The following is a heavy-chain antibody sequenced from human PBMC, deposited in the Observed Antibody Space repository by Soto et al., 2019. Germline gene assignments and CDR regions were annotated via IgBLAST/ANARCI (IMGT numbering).Heavy chain of an antibody. CDR2: ISYDGSNK. CDR3: ARDQQTLFDY. Sequence: GGSLRLSCAASGFTFSSYAMHWVRQAPGKGLEWVAVISYDGSNKYYADSVKGRFTISRDNSKNTLYLQMNSLRAEDTAVYYCARDQQTLFDYWGQGTLVTVSS. CDR1: GFTFSSYA. J-gene: IGHJ4*02. D-gene: IGHD6-13*01. V-gene: IGHV3-30-3*01.